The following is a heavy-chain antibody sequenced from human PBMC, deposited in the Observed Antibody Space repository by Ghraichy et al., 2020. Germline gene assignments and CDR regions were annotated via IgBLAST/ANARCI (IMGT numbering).Heavy chain of an antibody. CDR2: IYHSGTT. CDR1: GGSIRSGAYS. CDR3: ARGEDCTNGICYYFDY. Sequence: SETLSLTCAVSGGSIRSGAYSWSWIRRPPGKGLEWIGYIYHSGTTYYNPSLKSRVTVSVDRSKNQFSLKLSSVTAADTAVYYCARGEDCTNGICYYFDYWGQGTLVTVSS. V-gene: IGHV4-30-2*01. D-gene: IGHD2-8*01. J-gene: IGHJ4*02.